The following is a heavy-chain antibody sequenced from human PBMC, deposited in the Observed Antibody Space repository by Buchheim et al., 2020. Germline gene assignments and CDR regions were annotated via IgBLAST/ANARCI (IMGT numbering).Heavy chain of an antibody. CDR2: INHSGST. CDR1: GGSFSGYY. Sequence: QVQLQQWGAGLLKPSETLSLTCAVYGGSFSGYYWSWIRQPPGKGLEWIGEINHSGSTNYNPSLKSRVTISVDTSKNQFSLKLGSVTAADTAVYYCAGGDEGFGGSRSCYFDYWGQGTL. D-gene: IGHD3-10*01. V-gene: IGHV4-34*01. CDR3: AGGDEGFGGSRSCYFDY. J-gene: IGHJ4*02.